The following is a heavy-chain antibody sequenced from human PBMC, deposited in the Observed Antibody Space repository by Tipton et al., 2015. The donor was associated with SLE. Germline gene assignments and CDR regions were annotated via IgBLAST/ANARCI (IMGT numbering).Heavy chain of an antibody. J-gene: IGHJ6*02. V-gene: IGHV4-39*07. CDR1: GGSIISSHYY. CDR3: ARLRISGVLTGSYEYGMDV. D-gene: IGHD3-3*01. CDR2: INHSGSS. Sequence: TLSLTCTVSGGSIISSHYYWSWIRQPPGKGLEWIGEINHSGSSNSNPPLKSRVTMSVDTSKNQFSLNLTSVTAADTAVYYCARLRISGVLTGSYEYGMDVWGQGTAVTVSS.